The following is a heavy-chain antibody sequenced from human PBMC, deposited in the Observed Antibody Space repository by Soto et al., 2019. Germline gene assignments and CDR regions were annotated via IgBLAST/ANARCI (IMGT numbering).Heavy chain of an antibody. J-gene: IGHJ2*01. CDR3: ARRCPVAARSSWYYWYFDL. Sequence: QVQLVESGGGLVKPGGSLRLSCAASGFTFSDYSMSWIRQAPGKGLEWVSYISSSGSTIYYADSVKGRFTISRDNAKNSLYLQMNSLRAEDTAVYYCARRCPVAARSSWYYWYFDLWGRGTLVTVSS. V-gene: IGHV3-11*01. CDR2: ISSSGSTI. D-gene: IGHD6-13*01. CDR1: GFTFSDYS.